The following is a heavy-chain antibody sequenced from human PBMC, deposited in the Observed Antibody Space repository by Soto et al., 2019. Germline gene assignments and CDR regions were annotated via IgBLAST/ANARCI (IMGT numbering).Heavy chain of an antibody. V-gene: IGHV1-18*01. J-gene: IGHJ4*02. CDR1: GYSFPSST. Sequence: QVQLVQSGAEVKRPGASVKVSCKASGYSFPSSTISWVRQAPGQGLEWMGWINAYNGNTKYTQKLQGRFTMTTDTSTSTAYMELENLRSDDTAMYCCAIANYGDNDYWGQGTLVTVSS. CDR3: AIANYGDNDY. D-gene: IGHD4-17*01. CDR2: INAYNGNT.